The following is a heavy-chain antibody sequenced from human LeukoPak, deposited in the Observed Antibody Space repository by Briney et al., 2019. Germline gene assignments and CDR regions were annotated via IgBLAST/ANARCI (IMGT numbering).Heavy chain of an antibody. J-gene: IGHJ5*02. CDR3: ARDPTAPQDWFDP. CDR1: GGSINSSSSYY. D-gene: IGHD2-21*02. V-gene: IGHV4-39*07. CDR2: IYYSGST. Sequence: SETLSLTCAVSGGSINSSSSYYWGWIRQPPGKGLEWIGSIYYSGSTYHNPSLKSRVTMSVDTSKNQFSLKLSSVTAADTAVYYCARDPTAPQDWFDPWGQGTLVTVSS.